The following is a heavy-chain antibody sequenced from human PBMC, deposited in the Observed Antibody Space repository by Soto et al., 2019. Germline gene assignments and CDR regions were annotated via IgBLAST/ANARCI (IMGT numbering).Heavy chain of an antibody. Sequence: EVQLVESGGGLVQPGGSLRLSCAASGFAFSAYWMHWVRQAPGKGLMWVSRINSDGATTNYADSVKGRFTISRDNAKNPLYMQMKRLRPEDAAVYYCHAAGSPDYGGQGTLVTVSA. CDR2: INSDGATT. J-gene: IGHJ4*02. CDR1: GFAFSAYW. D-gene: IGHD3-10*01. CDR3: HAAGSPDY. V-gene: IGHV3-74*01.